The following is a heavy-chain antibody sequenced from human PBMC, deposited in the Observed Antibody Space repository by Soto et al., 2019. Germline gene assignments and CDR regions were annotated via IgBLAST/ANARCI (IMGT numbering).Heavy chain of an antibody. CDR2: IYYSGST. Sequence: PSETLSLTCSLSVGSISSYYWSWIRQPPGKGLEWIGYIYYSGSTKYNPSLESRVTISLDTSENQFSLKLSSVTAADTAVYYCASVKSWNASDYWRPRPLFTLST. CDR1: VGSISSYY. V-gene: IGHV4-59*01. CDR3: ASVKSWNASDY. J-gene: IGHJ4*02. D-gene: IGHD1-1*01.